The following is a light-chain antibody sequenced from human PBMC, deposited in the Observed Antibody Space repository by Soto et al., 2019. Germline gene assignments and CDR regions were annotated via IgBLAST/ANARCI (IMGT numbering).Light chain of an antibody. V-gene: IGLV2-18*01. CDR3: SLYTSSTTFV. CDR2: EVS. Sequence: QSVLTQPASVSGSPGQSITISCTGTSSDVGSYSRVSWYQQPPGTAPKLLIYEVSNRPSGVPHRFSGSKSGNTASLTISGLQAEDEADYYCSLYTSSTTFVFGSGTKVTVL. J-gene: IGLJ1*01. CDR1: SSDVGSYSR.